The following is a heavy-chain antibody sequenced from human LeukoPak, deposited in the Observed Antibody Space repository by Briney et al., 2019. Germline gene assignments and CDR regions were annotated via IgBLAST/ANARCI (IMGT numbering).Heavy chain of an antibody. Sequence: PSQTLSLTCVISGDSVSSNSATWNWIRQSPTRGPEWLGRTYYRSKWYNDYVVSMKSRITINPDTSKNQVSLHLNSVTPEDTAIYYCARDPAYSSGWTRNAFDIWGQGTMVTVSS. CDR1: GDSVSSNSAT. D-gene: IGHD6-19*01. CDR2: TYYRSKWYN. V-gene: IGHV6-1*01. CDR3: ARDPAYSSGWTRNAFDI. J-gene: IGHJ3*02.